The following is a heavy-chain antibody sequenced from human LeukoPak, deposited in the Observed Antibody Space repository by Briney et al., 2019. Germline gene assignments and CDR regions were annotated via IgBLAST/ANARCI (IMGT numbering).Heavy chain of an antibody. CDR2: IYYSGST. Sequence: SQTLSLTCTVSGGSISSGGYYWSWIRQHPGKGLEWIGYIYYSGSTYYNPSLKSRVTISVDTSKNQFSLKLNSVTAADTAVYYCARGLRSIYYYDSSGYYYWGQGTLVTVSS. J-gene: IGHJ4*02. CDR1: GGSISSGGYY. CDR3: ARGLRSIYYYDSSGYYY. V-gene: IGHV4-31*03. D-gene: IGHD3-22*01.